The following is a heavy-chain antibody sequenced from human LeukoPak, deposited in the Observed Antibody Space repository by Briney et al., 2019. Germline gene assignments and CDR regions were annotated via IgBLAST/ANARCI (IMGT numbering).Heavy chain of an antibody. D-gene: IGHD3-22*01. CDR3: ARPTYYYDSSGYLTDLNWFDP. CDR1: GYTFTGYY. J-gene: IGHJ5*02. CDR2: INPNSGGT. V-gene: IGHV1-2*02. Sequence: GASVKVSCKASGYTFTGYYMHWVRQAPGQGLEWMGWINPNSGGTNYAQKFQGRVTMTRDTSISTAYMELSRLRSDDTAVCYCARPTYYYDSSGYLTDLNWFDPWGQGTLVTVSS.